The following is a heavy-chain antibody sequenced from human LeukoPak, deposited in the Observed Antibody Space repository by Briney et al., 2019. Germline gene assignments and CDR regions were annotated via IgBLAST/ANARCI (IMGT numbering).Heavy chain of an antibody. CDR1: GYTFTGYY. CDR3: ARFGRFYGIGGDNWFDP. J-gene: IGHJ5*02. Sequence: GASVKVSCKASGYTFTGYYMHWVRQAPGQGLERMGWINPNSGGTNYAQKFQGWVTMTRDTSISTAYMEPSRLRSDDTAVYYCARFGRFYGIGGDNWFDPWGQGTLVTVSS. V-gene: IGHV1-2*04. CDR2: INPNSGGT. D-gene: IGHD3-16*01.